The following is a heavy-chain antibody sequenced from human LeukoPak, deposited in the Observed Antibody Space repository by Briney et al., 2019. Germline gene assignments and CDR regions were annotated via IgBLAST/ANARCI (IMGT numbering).Heavy chain of an antibody. CDR3: ARGPPPYTDYYYYYMDV. D-gene: IGHD2-2*02. J-gene: IGHJ6*03. Sequence: SETLSLTCTVSGGSISSSSYYWGWIRQPPGRGLEWIGSIYYSGSTYYNPSLKSRVTMSVDTSKNQFSLKLSSVTAADTAVYYCARGPPPYTDYYYYYMDVWGKGTTVTVSS. CDR1: GGSISSSSYY. CDR2: IYYSGST. V-gene: IGHV4-39*07.